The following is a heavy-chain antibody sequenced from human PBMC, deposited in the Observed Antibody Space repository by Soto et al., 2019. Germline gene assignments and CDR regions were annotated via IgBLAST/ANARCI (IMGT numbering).Heavy chain of an antibody. CDR3: AKAYHDILTGYYFDY. D-gene: IGHD3-9*01. J-gene: IGHJ4*02. V-gene: IGHV3-23*01. Sequence: PGGSLRLSCAASGFTFSSYAMSWVRQAPGKGLEWVSAISGSGGSTYYADSVKGRFTISRDNSKNTLYLQMNSLRAEDTAVYYCAKAYHDILTGYYFDYWGQGTLVTVSS. CDR2: ISGSGGST. CDR1: GFTFSSYA.